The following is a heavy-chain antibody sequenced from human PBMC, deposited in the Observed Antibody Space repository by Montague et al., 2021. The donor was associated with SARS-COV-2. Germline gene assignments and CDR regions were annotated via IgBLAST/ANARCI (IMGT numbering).Heavy chain of an antibody. Sequence: SETLSLTCTVAGDSISSTVYYWGWMRQPPGKRLEWIGTIYHTGITHYXXXVESRVTLSVDTSKNQLSLNVTSVTAADTAVYFCVRVAWFGELSLADYWGQGTLVAVSS. V-gene: IGHV4-39*07. CDR1: GDSISSTVYY. CDR2: IYHTGIT. J-gene: IGHJ4*02. CDR3: VRVAWFGELSLADY. D-gene: IGHD3-10*01.